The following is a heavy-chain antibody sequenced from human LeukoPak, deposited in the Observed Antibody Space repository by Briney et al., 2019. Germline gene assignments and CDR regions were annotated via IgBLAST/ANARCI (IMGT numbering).Heavy chain of an antibody. V-gene: IGHV1-69*02. J-gene: IGHJ5*02. CDR2: VIPILGIP. D-gene: IGHD6-13*01. CDR1: GGTFSSYT. Sequence: SVKVSCKASGGTFSSYTISWVRQAPGQGLDWMGRVIPILGIPNYAQKFQGRVTITADKSTSTAYMELSSLRSEETAVYYCASPEYSSSWYWFDPWGQGTLVTVSS. CDR3: ASPEYSSSWYWFDP.